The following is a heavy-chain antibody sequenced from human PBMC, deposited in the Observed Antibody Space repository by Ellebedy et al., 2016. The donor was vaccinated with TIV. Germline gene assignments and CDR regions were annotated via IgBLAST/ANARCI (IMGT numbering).Heavy chain of an antibody. Sequence: SLKISCAASGFTFDDYAMHWVRQAPGKGLEWVSGISWNSGSIGYADSVKGRFTISRDNAKNSLYLQMNSLRAEDTALYYCAKGGSKYYYDSSGYYYFDYWGQGTLVTVSS. J-gene: IGHJ4*02. V-gene: IGHV3-9*01. D-gene: IGHD3-22*01. CDR3: AKGGSKYYYDSSGYYYFDY. CDR1: GFTFDDYA. CDR2: ISWNSGSI.